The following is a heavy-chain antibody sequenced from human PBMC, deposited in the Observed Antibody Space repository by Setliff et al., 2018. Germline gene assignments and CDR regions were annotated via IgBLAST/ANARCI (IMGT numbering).Heavy chain of an antibody. J-gene: IGHJ6*03. CDR1: GFTFSDHY. CDR2: ISYTENT. Sequence: ESLKISCAVSGFTFSDHYMDWVRQAPGKGLEWIGTISYTENTHNNPSLKSRVTISVDTSKAQFSLKLSSVTAADSAVYYCARAISGWYSAHYYYMDVWGKGTTVTASS. CDR3: ARAISGWYSAHYYYMDV. V-gene: IGHV4-38-2*01. D-gene: IGHD6-19*01.